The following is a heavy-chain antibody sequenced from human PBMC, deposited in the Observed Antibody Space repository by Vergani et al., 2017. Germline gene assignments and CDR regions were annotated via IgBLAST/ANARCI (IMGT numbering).Heavy chain of an antibody. CDR2: IIPIFGTA. CDR3: ARSPLAAAGIVDAFDI. CDR1: GGTFSSYA. Sequence: QVQLVQSGAEVKKPGSSVKVSCKASGGTFSSYAISWVRQAPGQGLEWMGGIIPIFGTANYAPKFQGRVTITADESTSTAYMELSSLRSEDTAVYYCARSPLAAAGIVDAFDIWGQGTMVTVSS. J-gene: IGHJ3*02. D-gene: IGHD6-13*01. V-gene: IGHV1-69*01.